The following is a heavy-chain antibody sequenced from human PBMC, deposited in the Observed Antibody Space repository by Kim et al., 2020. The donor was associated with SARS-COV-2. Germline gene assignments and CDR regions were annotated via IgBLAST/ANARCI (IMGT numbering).Heavy chain of an antibody. CDR1: GFTVSSNY. D-gene: IGHD4-17*01. V-gene: IGHV3-66*01. J-gene: IGHJ4*02. CDR2: IYSGGGT. CDR3: AREAGDGDYF. Sequence: GGSLRLSCAASGFTVSSNYMSWVRQAPGKGLEWVSIIYSGGGTYYADSVKGRFTFARDISKNTLYLQMNSLRAEDTAVYYCAREAGDGDYFWGQGTLVTVSS.